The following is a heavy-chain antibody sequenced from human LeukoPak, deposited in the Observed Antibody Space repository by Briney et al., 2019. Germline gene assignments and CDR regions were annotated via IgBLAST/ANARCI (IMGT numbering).Heavy chain of an antibody. CDR1: GITFSISA. CDR3: ARGMTTFDY. Sequence: GGSLRLSCAASGITFSISAMPWVRQAPGKGLEWVSTISGSDGSTYYADSVKGRFTISRDNSKNTLYLQMNSLRGEDTALYYCARGMTTFDYWGQGTLVTVSS. CDR2: ISGSDGST. V-gene: IGHV3-23*01. D-gene: IGHD4-11*01. J-gene: IGHJ4*02.